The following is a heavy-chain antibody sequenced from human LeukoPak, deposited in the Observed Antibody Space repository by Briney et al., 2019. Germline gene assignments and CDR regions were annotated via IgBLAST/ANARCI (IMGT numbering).Heavy chain of an antibody. CDR2: IWYDGSNK. CDR1: GFTFSNYL. J-gene: IGHJ6*02. CDR3: ARDRAYYGSGSYYNVLDYYYYGMDV. V-gene: IGHV3-33*01. D-gene: IGHD3-10*01. Sequence: GRSLRLSCAASGFTFSNYLMHWVRQAPGKGLAWVAVIWYDGSNKYYADSVKGRFTISRDNSKNTLYLQMNSLRAEDTAVYYCARDRAYYGSGSYYNVLDYYYYGMDVWGQGTTVTVSS.